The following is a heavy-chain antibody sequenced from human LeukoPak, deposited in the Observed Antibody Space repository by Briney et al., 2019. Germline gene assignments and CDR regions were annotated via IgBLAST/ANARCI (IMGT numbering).Heavy chain of an antibody. CDR2: INQDGSEK. V-gene: IGHV3-7*01. Sequence: GGSLRLSCAASGFTFSSSWMSWVRQAPGKGLEWVANINQDGSEKYHVDSVKGRFTISRDNAKTSLYLQMNSLRADDTAVYYCARDRALYDSRRGYYYTEDDYWGQGTLVTVSS. CDR3: ARDRALYDSRRGYYYTEDDY. J-gene: IGHJ4*02. D-gene: IGHD3-22*01. CDR1: GFTFSSSW.